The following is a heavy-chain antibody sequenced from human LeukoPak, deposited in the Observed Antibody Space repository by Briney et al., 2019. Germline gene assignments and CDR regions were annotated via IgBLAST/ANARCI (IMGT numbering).Heavy chain of an antibody. CDR3: ARGDWNAREYYFDY. D-gene: IGHD1-1*01. Sequence: SVKASCKASGGTFSSYAISWVRQAPGQGLEWMRGIIPIFGTANYAQKFQGRVTITADESTSTAYMELSSLRSEDTAVYYCARGDWNAREYYFDYWGQGTLVTVSS. J-gene: IGHJ4*02. V-gene: IGHV1-69*13. CDR2: IIPIFGTA. CDR1: GGTFSSYA.